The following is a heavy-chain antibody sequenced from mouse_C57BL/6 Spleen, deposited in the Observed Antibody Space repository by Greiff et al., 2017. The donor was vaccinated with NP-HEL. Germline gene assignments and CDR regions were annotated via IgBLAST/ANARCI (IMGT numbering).Heavy chain of an antibody. D-gene: IGHD1-1*01. CDR1: GYAFSSYW. Sequence: VQLQQSGAELVKPGASVKISCKASGYAFSSYWMNWVKQRPGKGLEWIGQIYPGDGDTNYNGKFKGKATLTADKSSSTAYMQLSSLTSEDSAVYCCARWVTTVVADAMDYWGQGTSVTVSS. J-gene: IGHJ4*01. V-gene: IGHV1-80*01. CDR2: IYPGDGDT. CDR3: ARWVTTVVADAMDY.